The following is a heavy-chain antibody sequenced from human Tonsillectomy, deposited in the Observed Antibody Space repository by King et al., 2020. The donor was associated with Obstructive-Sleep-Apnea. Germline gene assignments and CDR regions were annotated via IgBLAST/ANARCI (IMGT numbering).Heavy chain of an antibody. D-gene: IGHD6-13*01. J-gene: IGHJ5*02. CDR3: ARERASGTNWSDP. CDR2: ISYSGRT. V-gene: IGHV4-39*07. CDR1: GVSISSSTSY. Sequence: QLQESGPGLVKPSETLSLTCTVSGVSISSSTSYWGWIRQPPGKGLEWIGSISYSGRTFYNPSLKSRVTISADTSKNQFSLKLSSMTAADTAVYYCARERASGTNWSDPWGQGTLVTVSS.